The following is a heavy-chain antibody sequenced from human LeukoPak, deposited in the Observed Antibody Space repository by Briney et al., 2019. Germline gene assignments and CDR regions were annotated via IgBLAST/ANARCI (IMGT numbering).Heavy chain of an antibody. D-gene: IGHD1-26*01. V-gene: IGHV3-33*06. J-gene: IGHJ6*02. CDR2: IWDVGSSK. CDR1: GFPFSNYA. Sequence: GGSLRLSCAASGFPFSNYAMHWVRQAPGKGLEWVAVIWDVGSSKFYADSMKGRFTISRDNSENTLYLQMNSLRAEDTAVYYCAKNSGRLWYYYGMDVWGQGTTVTVSS. CDR3: AKNSGRLWYYYGMDV.